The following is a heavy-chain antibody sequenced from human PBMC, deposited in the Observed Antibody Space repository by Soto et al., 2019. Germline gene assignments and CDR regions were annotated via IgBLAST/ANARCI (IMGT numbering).Heavy chain of an antibody. Sequence: QLQLQESGPGLVKPSETLSLTCTVSGGSISSSSYYWGWIRQPPGKGLEWIGSIYYSGSTYYNPSLKSRVNITVDTSKNQFSPKLSSVTAADTAVYYCARHVSVPAPIFDSWGQGTLVTVYS. CDR2: IYYSGST. CDR3: ARHVSVPAPIFDS. V-gene: IGHV4-39*01. J-gene: IGHJ4*02. CDR1: GGSISSSSYY. D-gene: IGHD2-2*02.